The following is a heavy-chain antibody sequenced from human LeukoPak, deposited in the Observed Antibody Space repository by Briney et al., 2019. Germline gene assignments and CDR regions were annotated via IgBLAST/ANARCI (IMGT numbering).Heavy chain of an antibody. D-gene: IGHD7-27*01. J-gene: IGHJ3*02. Sequence: GGSLRLSCVASGLSFINYAMTWVRQAPGKGLEWVSSINSGSAGSTSYADPVRGRSTISRDNSKNTLYLQMNSLRAEDTAVYYCAKDPTGDPAYDAFDIWGQGTMVTVSS. V-gene: IGHV3-23*01. CDR1: GLSFINYA. CDR3: AKDPTGDPAYDAFDI. CDR2: INSGSAGST.